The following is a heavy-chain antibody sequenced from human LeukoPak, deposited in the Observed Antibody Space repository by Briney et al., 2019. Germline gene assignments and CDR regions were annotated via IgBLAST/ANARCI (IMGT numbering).Heavy chain of an antibody. J-gene: IGHJ4*02. CDR2: INHSGST. Sequence: SETLSLTCAVYGGSFGGYYWSWIRQPPGKGLEWIGEINHSGSTNYNPSLKSRVTISVDTSKNQFSLKLSSVTAADTAVYYCARRGITGTNWGQGTLVTVSS. D-gene: IGHD1/OR15-1a*01. CDR1: GGSFGGYY. CDR3: ARRGITGTN. V-gene: IGHV4-34*01.